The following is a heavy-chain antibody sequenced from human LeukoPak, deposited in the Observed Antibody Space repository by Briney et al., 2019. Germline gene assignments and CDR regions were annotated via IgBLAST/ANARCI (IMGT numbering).Heavy chain of an antibody. CDR1: GGTFSSYT. V-gene: IGHV1-69*02. J-gene: IGHJ4*02. CDR3: AAMVRITGTTDPDY. Sequence: GASVKVSCKASGGTFSSYTIRWVRQAPGQGLVWMGRIFPILCIANYAQKFQGRVTITADKSKSTAYMELSSLRSEDTAVYYCAAMVRITGTTDPDYWGQGTLVTVSS. CDR2: IFPILCIA. D-gene: IGHD1-7*01.